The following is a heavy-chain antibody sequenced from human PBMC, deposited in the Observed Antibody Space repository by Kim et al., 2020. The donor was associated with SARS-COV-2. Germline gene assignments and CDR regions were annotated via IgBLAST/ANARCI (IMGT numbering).Heavy chain of an antibody. Sequence: ASVKVSCKASGYTFTSYAMHWVRQAPGQRLEWMGWINAGNGNTKYSQKFQGRVTITRDTSASTAYMELSSLRSEYTAVYYCARDGVPGGYYYYGMDVWGQGTTVTVSS. V-gene: IGHV1-3*01. CDR2: INAGNGNT. J-gene: IGHJ6*02. CDR1: GYTFTSYA. CDR3: ARDGVPGGYYYYGMDV. D-gene: IGHD3-10*01.